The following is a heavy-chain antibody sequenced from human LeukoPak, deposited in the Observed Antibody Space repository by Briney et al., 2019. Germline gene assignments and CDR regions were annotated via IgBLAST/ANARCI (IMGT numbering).Heavy chain of an antibody. CDR2: ISSSGTTI. Sequence: GGSLRLSCAASGFTFSDYYMSWIRQAPGKGLEWVSYISSSGTTIYYADSVKGRFTVSRDNAKDSLYLQMNSLRAEDTAVYYCARALTTLTYEGYWGQGTLVTVSS. J-gene: IGHJ4*02. CDR1: GFTFSDYY. V-gene: IGHV3-11*04. CDR3: ARALTTLTYEGY. D-gene: IGHD1-1*01.